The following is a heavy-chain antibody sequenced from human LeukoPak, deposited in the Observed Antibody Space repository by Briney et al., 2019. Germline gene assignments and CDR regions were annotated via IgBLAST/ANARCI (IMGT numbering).Heavy chain of an antibody. J-gene: IGHJ4*02. V-gene: IGHV1-2*02. CDR1: GYTFTGYY. CDR2: INADGGGT. D-gene: IGHD6-19*01. Sequence: ASVKVSCKASGYTFTGYYIYWVRQAPGQGLEWMGWINADGGGTNYAQKFQGRVTMTRDTSISTAYMELSRLRSDDTAVYYCARGDLKSGWYGYWGQGTLVTVSS. CDR3: ARGDLKSGWYGY.